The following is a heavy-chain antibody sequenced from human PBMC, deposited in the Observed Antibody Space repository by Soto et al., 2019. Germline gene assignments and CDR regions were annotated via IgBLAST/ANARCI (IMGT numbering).Heavy chain of an antibody. D-gene: IGHD2-15*01. Sequence: EVQLLESGGGLVRPGGSLRLSCAASGFTFSSYAMSWVRQAPGKGLEWVSAISGSGGSTYYADSVKGRFTISRDNSKNTLYLQMNSLRAEDTAVYYCAKGRGSGGSRLALDYWGQGTLVTVSS. CDR2: ISGSGGST. J-gene: IGHJ4*02. CDR1: GFTFSSYA. V-gene: IGHV3-23*01. CDR3: AKGRGSGGSRLALDY.